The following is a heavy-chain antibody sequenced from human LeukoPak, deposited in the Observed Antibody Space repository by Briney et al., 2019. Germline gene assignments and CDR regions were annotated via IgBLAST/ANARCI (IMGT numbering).Heavy chain of an antibody. CDR3: ATQVGAARTYFDY. CDR1: GGSIRSYY. CDR2: IYYSGTT. Sequence: SETLSLTCTISGGSIRSYYWGWIRQPPGKGLEWIGSIYYSGTTYYNPSLKSRVTISVDTSKNQFSLNLNSVTAADTAVYYCATQVGAARTYFDYWGQGTLVTVSS. V-gene: IGHV4-39*01. D-gene: IGHD6-6*01. J-gene: IGHJ4*02.